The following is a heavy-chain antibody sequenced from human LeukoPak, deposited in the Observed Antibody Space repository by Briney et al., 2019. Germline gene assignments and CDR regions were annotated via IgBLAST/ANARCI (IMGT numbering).Heavy chain of an antibody. D-gene: IGHD3-22*01. Sequence: GGSLRLSCAASGFIFGGYAMHWVRQAPGKGLQWLAVISYDGGKTYYADSVEGRFTISRDNSKNTLYLQMNSLRAEDTAVYYCAKDSSGYLKNYYYYGMDVWGQGTTVTVSS. CDR2: ISYDGGKT. CDR1: GFIFGGYA. V-gene: IGHV3-30-3*01. J-gene: IGHJ6*02. CDR3: AKDSSGYLKNYYYYGMDV.